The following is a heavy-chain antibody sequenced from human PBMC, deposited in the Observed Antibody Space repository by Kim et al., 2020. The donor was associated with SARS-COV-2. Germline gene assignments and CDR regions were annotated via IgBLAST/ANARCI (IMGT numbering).Heavy chain of an antibody. V-gene: IGHV3-11*01. CDR1: GFTFSDYY. D-gene: IGHD1-26*01. J-gene: IGHJ4*02. CDR3: ARDPHFSPEVGATEPFDY. Sequence: GGSLRLSCAASGFTFSDYYMSWIRQAPGKGLEWVSYISSSGSTIYYADSVKGRFTISRDNAKNSLYLQMNSLRAEDTAVYYCARDPHFSPEVGATEPFDYWGQGTLVTVSS. CDR2: ISSSGSTI.